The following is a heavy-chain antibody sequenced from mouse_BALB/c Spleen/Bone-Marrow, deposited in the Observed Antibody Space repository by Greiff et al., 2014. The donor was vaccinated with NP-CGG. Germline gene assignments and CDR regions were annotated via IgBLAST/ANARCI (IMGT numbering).Heavy chain of an antibody. Sequence: EVKLLESGPELVKPGASVKMSCKASGYTFTSYVMHWVKRKPGQGLEWIGYINPYNDGTKYNEKFKGKATLTSDKSSSTAYMELSSLTSEDSAVYYCTLYLFAYWGQGTLVTVSA. CDR1: GYTFTSYV. J-gene: IGHJ3*01. CDR2: INPYNDGT. CDR3: TLYLFAY. V-gene: IGHV1-14*01. D-gene: IGHD1-3*01.